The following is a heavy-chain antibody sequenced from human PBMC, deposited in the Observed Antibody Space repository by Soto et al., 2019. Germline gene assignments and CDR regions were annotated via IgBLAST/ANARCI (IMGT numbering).Heavy chain of an antibody. Sequence: SETLSLTCTVSGGSISSYYRSWIRQPPGKGLGWIGYIYYSGSTNYNPSLKSRVTISVDTSKNQFSLKLSSVTAADTAVYFCARLEGLATISYYFDFWGPGALVTVSS. J-gene: IGHJ4*02. D-gene: IGHD3-9*01. CDR2: IYYSGST. V-gene: IGHV4-59*12. CDR1: GGSISSYY. CDR3: ARLEGLATISYYFDF.